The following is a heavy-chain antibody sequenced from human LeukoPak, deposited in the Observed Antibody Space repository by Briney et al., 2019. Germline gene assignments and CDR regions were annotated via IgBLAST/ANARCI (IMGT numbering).Heavy chain of an antibody. CDR1: GFTFSSYA. CDR2: ISGSGGST. V-gene: IGHV3-23*01. D-gene: IGHD6-6*01. Sequence: GGSLRLSCAASGFTFSSYAMSWVRQAPGKGLEWVSAISGSGGSTYYADSVKGRFTISRDNSKNTLYLQMNSLRAEDTAVYYCAREVGAARPDGPGYYYMDVWGKGTTVTVSS. J-gene: IGHJ6*03. CDR3: AREVGAARPDGPGYYYMDV.